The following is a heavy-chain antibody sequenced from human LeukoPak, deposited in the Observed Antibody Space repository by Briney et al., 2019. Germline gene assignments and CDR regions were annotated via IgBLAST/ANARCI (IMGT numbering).Heavy chain of an antibody. CDR2: INWNGGST. J-gene: IGHJ3*02. Sequence: GGSLRLSCAASGFTFDDYGMSWVRQAPGKGLEWVSGINWNGGSTGYADSVKGRFTISRDNAKNSLYLQMNSLRTEDTAVYYCAKDLVVVVPAAPRGSAFDIWGQGTMVTVSS. D-gene: IGHD2-2*01. V-gene: IGHV3-20*04. CDR3: AKDLVVVVPAAPRGSAFDI. CDR1: GFTFDDYG.